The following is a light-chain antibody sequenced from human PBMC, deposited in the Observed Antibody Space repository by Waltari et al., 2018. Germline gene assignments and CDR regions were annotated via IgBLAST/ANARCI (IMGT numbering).Light chain of an antibody. CDR3: QQYNTWPPQDT. CDR2: DAS. CDR1: QSISSN. J-gene: IGKJ2*01. Sequence: EIVMTQSPATLSFAPRERATPSLRARQSISSNLAWYQQKPGQAPTLLINDASTRTTGIPARFSGSGSGTEFTLTISSLQSEDFAVYYCQQYNTWPPQDTFGQGTKLEI. V-gene: IGKV3-15*01.